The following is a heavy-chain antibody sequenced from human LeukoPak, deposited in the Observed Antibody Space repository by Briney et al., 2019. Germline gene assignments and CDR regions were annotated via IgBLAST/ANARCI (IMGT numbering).Heavy chain of an antibody. CDR1: SGSISSYY. D-gene: IGHD2-15*01. CDR2: IYYSGST. Sequence: SETLSLTCTVSSGSISSYYWSWIRQPPGKGLEWIGYIYYSGSTNYNPSLKSRVTISVDTSKNQFSLKLSSVTAADTAVYYCARVDDRICSGGSCSPYWYFDLWGRGTLVTVSS. CDR3: ARVDDRICSGGSCSPYWYFDL. J-gene: IGHJ2*01. V-gene: IGHV4-59*01.